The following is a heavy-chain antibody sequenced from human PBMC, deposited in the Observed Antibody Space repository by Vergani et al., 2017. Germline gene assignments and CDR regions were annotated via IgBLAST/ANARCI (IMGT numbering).Heavy chain of an antibody. J-gene: IGHJ6*03. CDR2: ISNSGGST. CDR3: AKGLGHEFTTFSFYMDV. CDR1: SFKLGDYG. D-gene: IGHD2/OR15-2a*01. V-gene: IGHV3-23*04. Sequence: VQLVESGGGVVQPGRSLRLSCTPSSFKLGDYGMHWVRQAPGQGLEWVAAISNSGGSTHYADSVKGRFTMSRDSHASMIYLQMNSLRAEDTAVFYCAKGLGHEFTTFSFYMDVWDKGTTVIVSS.